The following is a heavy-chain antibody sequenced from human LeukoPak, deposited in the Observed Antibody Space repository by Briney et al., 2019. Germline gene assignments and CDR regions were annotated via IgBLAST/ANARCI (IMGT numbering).Heavy chain of an antibody. V-gene: IGHV3-7*05. CDR2: INNDGSGT. J-gene: IGHJ4*02. CDR3: ASKAVTYYYDY. CDR1: GFTFSSSW. D-gene: IGHD4-17*01. Sequence: GGSLRLSCAASGFTFSSSWMTWVRQAPGKGLEWVANINNDGSGTYYVDSVEGRFTISRDNAKNSLFLQMNSLRAEDTAIYYCASKAVTYYYDYWGQGTLVIVSS.